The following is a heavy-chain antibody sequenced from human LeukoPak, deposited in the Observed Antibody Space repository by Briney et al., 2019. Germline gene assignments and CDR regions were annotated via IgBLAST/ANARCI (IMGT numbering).Heavy chain of an antibody. CDR3: ARASYYDFLSIDY. CDR1: GGSISSYY. V-gene: IGHV4-59*08. D-gene: IGHD3-3*01. Sequence: PSETLSLTCTVSGGSISSYYWSWIRQPPGKGLEWIGYIYYSGSTNYNPSLKSRVTIPVDTSKNQFSLKLSSVTAADTAVYYCARASYYDFLSIDYWGQGTLVTVSS. J-gene: IGHJ4*02. CDR2: IYYSGST.